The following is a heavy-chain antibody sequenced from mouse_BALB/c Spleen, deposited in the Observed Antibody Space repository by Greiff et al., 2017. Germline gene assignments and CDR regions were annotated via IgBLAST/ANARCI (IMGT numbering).Heavy chain of an antibody. J-gene: IGHJ3*01. Sequence: EVQVVESGAELVKPGASVKLSCTASGFNIKDTYMHWVKQRPEQGLEWIGRIDPANGNTKYDPKFQGKATITADTSSNTAYLQLSSLTSEDTAVYYCARGYGNSLFAYWGQGTLVTVSA. CDR1: GFNIKDTY. V-gene: IGHV14-3*02. CDR3: ARGYGNSLFAY. CDR2: IDPANGNT. D-gene: IGHD2-10*02.